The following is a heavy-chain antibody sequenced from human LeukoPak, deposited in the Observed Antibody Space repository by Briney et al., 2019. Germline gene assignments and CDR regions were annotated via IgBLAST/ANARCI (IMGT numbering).Heavy chain of an antibody. CDR1: GGSISTNNYY. V-gene: IGHV4-39*01. CDR2: IYYTGST. CDR3: ARLPRYDFWS. J-gene: IGHJ4*02. Sequence: SETLSLTCTVSGGSISTNNYYWGWIRQPPGKGLEWIGTIYYTGSTYYNPSLKSRITMSVDTSKKQFSLKLTPVTAADTAVYYCARLPRYDFWSWGQGTLVTVSS. D-gene: IGHD3-3*01.